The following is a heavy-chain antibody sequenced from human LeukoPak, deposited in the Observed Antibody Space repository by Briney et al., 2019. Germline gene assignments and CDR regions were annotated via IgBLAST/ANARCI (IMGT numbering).Heavy chain of an antibody. CDR2: IYYSGTT. D-gene: IGHD1-1*01. V-gene: IGHV4-31*11. J-gene: IGHJ5*02. CDR3: ATIRTGTNWFDP. CDR1: GGSISSGGNY. Sequence: PSQTLSLTCAVSGGSISSGGNYWIWIRQHPGKGLEWIGYIYYSGTTYYNPALRSRVSISADTSKNQFSLNPSSVTAADTAVYYCATIRTGTNWFDPWGQGTLVTVSS.